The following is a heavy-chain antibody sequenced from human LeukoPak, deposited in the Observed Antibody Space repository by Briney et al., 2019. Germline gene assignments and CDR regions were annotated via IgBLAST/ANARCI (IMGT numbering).Heavy chain of an antibody. D-gene: IGHD6-6*01. CDR2: IFVSGATT. J-gene: IGHJ4*02. CDR3: ARECYCSSSRFYDY. V-gene: IGHV3-23*01. Sequence: PGGSLRLSCAASGFTFTTYAMSWVRQAPGKGLEWVSTIFVSGATTYYADSVKGRFTISRDNAKNTLYLQMNSLRGEDTAVYYCARECYCSSSRFYDYWGQGSLVTVSS. CDR1: GFTFTTYA.